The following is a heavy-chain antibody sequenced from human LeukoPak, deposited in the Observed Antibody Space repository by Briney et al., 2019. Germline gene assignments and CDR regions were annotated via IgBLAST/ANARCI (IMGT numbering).Heavy chain of an antibody. CDR1: GFTFSSYN. J-gene: IGHJ4*02. D-gene: IGHD6-19*01. CDR2: ITSSSTYI. V-gene: IGHV3-21*01. Sequence: GGSLRLSCAASGFTFSSYNMNWVRQAPGKGLEWVSSITSSSTYIYYADSVKGRFTISRDNAKNSLYLQMNSLRAEDTAVYYCARDTVAGDRLSDYWGQGTLVTVSS. CDR3: ARDTVAGDRLSDY.